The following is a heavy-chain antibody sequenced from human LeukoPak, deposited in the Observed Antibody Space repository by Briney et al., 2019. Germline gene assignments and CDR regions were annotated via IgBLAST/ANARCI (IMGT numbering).Heavy chain of an antibody. CDR2: ISYDGSNK. V-gene: IGHV3-30*18. CDR3: AKDVTPALRFAGIDY. J-gene: IGHJ4*02. D-gene: IGHD3-3*01. CDR1: GFTFTSYA. Sequence: PGGSLRLSCAASGFTFTSYAMSWVRQAPGKGLECVALISYDGSNKYYAESVKGRFTISRDNSKSTVYLQMNSLRGEDTAVYYCAKDVTPALRFAGIDYWGQGTLVTVPS.